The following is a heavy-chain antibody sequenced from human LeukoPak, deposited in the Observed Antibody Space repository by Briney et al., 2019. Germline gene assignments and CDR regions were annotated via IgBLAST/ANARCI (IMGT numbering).Heavy chain of an antibody. D-gene: IGHD2-2*01. Sequence: PSETLSLTCTVSGGSINNYYWSWIRQPPGKGLEWIGYIYYSGSTNYNPSLKSRVTISLDTSKNQFSLKPSSVTAADTAVYYCARDRCSSSRSCYLTITQKGYFDLWGRGTVVTVSS. V-gene: IGHV4-59*01. J-gene: IGHJ2*01. CDR3: ARDRCSSSRSCYLTITQKGYFDL. CDR2: IYYSGST. CDR1: GGSINNYY.